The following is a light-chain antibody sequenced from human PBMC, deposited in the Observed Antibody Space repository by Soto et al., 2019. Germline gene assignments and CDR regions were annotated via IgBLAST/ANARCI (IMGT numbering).Light chain of an antibody. CDR2: DAS. Sequence: DIQMTQSPSSLSASVGDRVTITCQARQDISNSLNWYQQKPGKAPKLLIFDASNVETGVPSRFSGSGSGTQFTFNTHSLQAEDIATDYCQQYEDLPLTFGGGTKVEI. V-gene: IGKV1-33*01. J-gene: IGKJ4*01. CDR1: QDISNS. CDR3: QQYEDLPLT.